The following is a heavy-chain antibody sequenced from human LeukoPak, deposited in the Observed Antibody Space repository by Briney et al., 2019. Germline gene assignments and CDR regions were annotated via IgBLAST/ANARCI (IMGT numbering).Heavy chain of an antibody. CDR2: ISYDGSNK. V-gene: IGHV3-30*18. CDR3: AKSYSSSGYPWHFDY. D-gene: IGHD3-22*01. CDR1: GITFSSYG. Sequence: GGSLRLSCAASGITFSSYGMHWVRQAPGKGLEWVAVISYDGSNKYYADSVKGRFTISRDNSKNTLYLQMNSLRAEDTAVYYCAKSYSSSGYPWHFDYWGQGTLVTVSS. J-gene: IGHJ4*02.